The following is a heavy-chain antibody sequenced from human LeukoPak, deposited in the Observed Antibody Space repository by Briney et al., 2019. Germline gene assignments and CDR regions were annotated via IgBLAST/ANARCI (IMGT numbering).Heavy chain of an antibody. Sequence: SETLSLTCAVYGGSFSGYYWSWLSQPPGKGLEWIGEITRSGSANYNPSLKSRVTISVDTSKSQFSLKLSSVTAADTAVYYCASRRAVAGRGDYFDYWRQGTLVTVSS. CDR3: ASRRAVAGRGDYFDY. CDR2: ITRSGSA. D-gene: IGHD6-19*01. V-gene: IGHV4-34*01. J-gene: IGHJ4*02. CDR1: GGSFSGYY.